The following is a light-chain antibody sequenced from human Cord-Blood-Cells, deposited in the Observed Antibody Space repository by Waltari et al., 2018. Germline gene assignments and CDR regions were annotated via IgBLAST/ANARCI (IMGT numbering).Light chain of an antibody. CDR2: GAS. CDR3: QQYNNWWT. CDR1: QSVSSN. Sequence: IVMTQSPATLSVSPGERATLSCRASQSVSSNLAWYQQKPGQAPRRLIYGASTRTTGIPARFSGSGSGTEFTLTISSLQSEDFAVYYCQQYNNWWTFGQGTKVEIK. J-gene: IGKJ1*01. V-gene: IGKV3-15*01.